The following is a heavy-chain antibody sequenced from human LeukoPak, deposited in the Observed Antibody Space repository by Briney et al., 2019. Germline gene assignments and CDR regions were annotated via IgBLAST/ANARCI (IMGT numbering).Heavy chain of an antibody. V-gene: IGHV3-74*01. Sequence: GGSLRLSCAASGFTFSVFWMHWVRQAPGTGPVWVSRINPDGSTTSYADSVKGRFTISRDNAKNTLYLQISSLRAEDTAVYYSARDMWGTFDYWGQGTLVTVSS. CDR1: GFTFSVFW. CDR3: ARDMWGTFDY. D-gene: IGHD7-27*01. J-gene: IGHJ4*02. CDR2: INPDGSTT.